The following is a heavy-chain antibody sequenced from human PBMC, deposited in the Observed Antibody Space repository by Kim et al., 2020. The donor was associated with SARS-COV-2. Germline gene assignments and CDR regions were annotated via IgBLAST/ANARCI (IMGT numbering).Heavy chain of an antibody. Sequence: GGSLRLSCAASGFTVSSNYMSWVRQAPGKGLEWVSAIYSGGSTYYADSVKGRFTISRDNSKNTLYLQMNSLRAEDTAVYYCARVDMDTAMVDYYYYGMDVWGQGTTVTVSS. D-gene: IGHD5-18*01. CDR2: IYSGGST. CDR1: GFTVSSNY. CDR3: ARVDMDTAMVDYYYYGMDV. J-gene: IGHJ6*02. V-gene: IGHV3-66*02.